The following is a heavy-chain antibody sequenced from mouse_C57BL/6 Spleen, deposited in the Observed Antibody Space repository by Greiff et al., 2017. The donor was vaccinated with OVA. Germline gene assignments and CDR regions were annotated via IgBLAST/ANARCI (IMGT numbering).Heavy chain of an antibody. CDR2: ISSGGSYT. J-gene: IGHJ3*01. V-gene: IGHV5-6*01. CDR3: ARLVDSSFAY. Sequence: EVQLVESGGDLVKPGGSLKLSYAASGFTFSSYGMSWVRQTPDKRLEWVATISSGGSYTYYPDSVKGRFTISRDNAKNTLYLQMSSLKSEDTAMYYCARLVDSSFAYWGQGTLVTVSA. CDR1: GFTFSSYG. D-gene: IGHD3-2*01.